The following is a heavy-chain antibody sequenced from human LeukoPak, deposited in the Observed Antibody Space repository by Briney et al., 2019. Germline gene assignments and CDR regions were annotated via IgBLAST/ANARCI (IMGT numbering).Heavy chain of an antibody. CDR2: ITSTSNTI. V-gene: IGHV3-48*01. Sequence: GGSLRLSCAASGFTFSTYNMNWVRQAPGKGLEWVSYITSTSNTIYYADSVKGRFTISRDNAKNSLYLQMNSLRAEDTAVYYCARDSRSGRPEYWGQGTLVTVSS. CDR1: GFTFSTYN. D-gene: IGHD6-19*01. CDR3: ARDSRSGRPEY. J-gene: IGHJ4*02.